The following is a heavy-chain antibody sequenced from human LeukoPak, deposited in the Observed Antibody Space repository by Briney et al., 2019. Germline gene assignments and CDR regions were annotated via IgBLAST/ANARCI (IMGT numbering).Heavy chain of an antibody. Sequence: KPSETLSLTCTVSGGSISSYYWSWIRQPPGKGLEWIGYIYYSGNTNYNPSLKSRVTISVDTSKNQFSLRLSSVTAADTAVYYCARSYCGGGSCGAFDIWGQGTMATVSS. J-gene: IGHJ3*02. CDR3: ARSYCGGGSCGAFDI. V-gene: IGHV4-59*01. D-gene: IGHD2-15*01. CDR2: IYYSGNT. CDR1: GGSISSYY.